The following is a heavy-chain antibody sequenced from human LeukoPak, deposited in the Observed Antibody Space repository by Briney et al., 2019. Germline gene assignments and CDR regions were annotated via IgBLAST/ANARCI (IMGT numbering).Heavy chain of an antibody. D-gene: IGHD3-10*01. CDR3: ARDSHYYGSGKYGMDV. Sequence: GGSLRLSCAASGFTVSSNYMSWVRQAPGKGLEWVSVIYTGGSTYYADSVKGRFTISRDNSKNTLYLQMNSLRAEDTAVYYCARDSHYYGSGKYGMDVWGQWTTVTVSS. V-gene: IGHV3-53*01. CDR2: IYTGGST. CDR1: GFTVSSNY. J-gene: IGHJ6*02.